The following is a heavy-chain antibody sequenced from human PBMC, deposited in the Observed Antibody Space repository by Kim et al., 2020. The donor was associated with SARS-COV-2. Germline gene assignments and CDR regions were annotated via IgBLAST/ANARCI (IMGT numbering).Heavy chain of an antibody. V-gene: IGHV4-34*01. Sequence: SETLSLTCAVYGGSFSGYYWSWIRQPPGKGLEWIGEINHSGSTNYNPSLKSRVTISVDTSKNQFSLKLSSVTAADTAVYYCARQVNFWSGYYRFDPWGQGTLVTVSS. CDR1: GGSFSGYY. J-gene: IGHJ5*02. CDR3: ARQVNFWSGYYRFDP. D-gene: IGHD3-3*01. CDR2: INHSGST.